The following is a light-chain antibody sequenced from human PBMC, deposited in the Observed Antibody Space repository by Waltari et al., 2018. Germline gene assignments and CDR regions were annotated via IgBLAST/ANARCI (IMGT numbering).Light chain of an antibody. J-gene: IGKJ2*01. CDR3: QRYNNGGKT. CDR1: QSVSSS. CDR2: HAS. Sequence: IVMTQSPATLSVSPGERAPLSCRASQSVSSSLAWYQQKPGQAPRLIIYHASTRATGGPTRFSGSGSGTEFTLTISSLQSEDFAVYYCQRYNNGGKTFGPGTKLEIK. V-gene: IGKV3-15*01.